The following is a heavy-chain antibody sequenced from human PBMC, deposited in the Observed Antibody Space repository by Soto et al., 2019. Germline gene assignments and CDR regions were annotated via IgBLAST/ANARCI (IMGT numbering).Heavy chain of an antibody. CDR3: ARCLHCSNGGRFDP. CDR2: IYPSGGT. V-gene: IGHV4-59*12. CDR1: GGSISSYY. J-gene: IGHJ5*02. Sequence: SETLSLTGTVSGGSISSYYWSWIRQPPGKGLEWIGYIYPSGGTTYNPSLQSRVTISADNSQHHLSLTLTSVTAADTAVYYCARCLHCSNGGRFDPWGQGALVTVSS. D-gene: IGHD2-8*01.